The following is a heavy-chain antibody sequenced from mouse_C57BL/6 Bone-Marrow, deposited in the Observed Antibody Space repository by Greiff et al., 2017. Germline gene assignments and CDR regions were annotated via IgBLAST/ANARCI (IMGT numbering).Heavy chain of an antibody. V-gene: IGHV2-5*01. CDR1: GFSLTSCG. CDR2: VWRGGST. CDR3: AKNHDGYYVFFAY. J-gene: IGHJ3*01. Sequence: VKLLESGPGLVQPSQSLSITCTVSGFSLTSCGVHWVRQSPGQGLEWLGVVWRGGSTDYNAAYMSRLSITKNNSKSQVFFKMNSLQADDAAIYYCAKNHDGYYVFFAYWGQGTMVTVSA. D-gene: IGHD2-3*01.